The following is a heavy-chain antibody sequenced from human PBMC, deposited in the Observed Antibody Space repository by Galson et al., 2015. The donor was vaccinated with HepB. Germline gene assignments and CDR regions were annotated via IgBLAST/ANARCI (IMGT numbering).Heavy chain of an antibody. CDR1: GGSISSSSYY. V-gene: IGHV4-39*01. D-gene: IGHD5-18*01. J-gene: IGHJ2*01. Sequence: LSLTCTVSGGSISSSSYYWGWIRQPPGKGLEWIGSIYYSGSTYYNPSLKSRVTISVDTSKNQFSLKLSSVTAADTAVYYCARMDTAMVNLYWYFDLWGRGTLVTVSS. CDR2: IYYSGST. CDR3: ARMDTAMVNLYWYFDL.